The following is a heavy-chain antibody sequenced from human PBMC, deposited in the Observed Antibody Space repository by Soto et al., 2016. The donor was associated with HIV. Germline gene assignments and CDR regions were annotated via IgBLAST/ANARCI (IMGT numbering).Heavy chain of an antibody. Sequence: QVQLVQSGAEVKKPGSSVKVSCKASGDTFSSSAISWVRQAPGQGLEWMGGIIPMSDTANYAQKYQGRVTITADESTSTAYMELSSLRSEDTAVYYCAREGAEMATIGHIWGQGTMVTVSS. CDR1: GDTFSSSA. CDR3: AREGAEMATIGHI. D-gene: IGHD5-12*01. J-gene: IGHJ3*02. CDR2: IIPMSDTA. V-gene: IGHV1-69*12.